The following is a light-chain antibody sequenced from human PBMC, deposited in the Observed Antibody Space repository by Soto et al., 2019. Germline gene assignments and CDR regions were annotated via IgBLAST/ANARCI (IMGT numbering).Light chain of an antibody. V-gene: IGKV3-20*01. CDR1: RSVRNNY. CDR2: AAS. J-gene: IGKJ1*01. Sequence: SLPTYSPGTMSSQSGQSPTLCGRSSRSVRNNYLAWYQQRPGQAPRLLIYAASSRATGIPDRFSGSGSGTDFTLTISRLEPEDFAVYYCQQYGTSPRPFGTGTKVDIK. CDR3: QQYGTSPRP.